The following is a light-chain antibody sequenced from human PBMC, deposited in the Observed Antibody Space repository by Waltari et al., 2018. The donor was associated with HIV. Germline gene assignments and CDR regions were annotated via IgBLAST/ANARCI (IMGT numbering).Light chain of an antibody. CDR3: QSYDSGLTAYV. CDR1: SSNIGAGYD. V-gene: IGLV1-40*01. CDR2: GNT. J-gene: IGLJ1*01. Sequence: QSVLTQPPSVSGAPGQRVTISCTGSSSNIGAGYDVHWFQQLPGTAPKLLIYGNTNRPSGVPDRFSVYKSGTSASLAITGLQAEDEADYYCQSYDSGLTAYVFGTGTKVTVL.